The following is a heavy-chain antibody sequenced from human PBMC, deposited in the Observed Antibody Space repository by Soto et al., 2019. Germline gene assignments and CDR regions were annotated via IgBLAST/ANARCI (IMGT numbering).Heavy chain of an antibody. V-gene: IGHV1-18*01. CDR2: ISAYNGNT. Sequence: QVQLVQSGAEVKKPGASVKVSCKASGYTFTSYGISWVRQAPGQGLEWMGWISAYNGNTNYAQKLQGRVTMTTDTSTGTAYMELRSLRSDDTAVYYCASTYYYGSGRPHAGFDPWGQGTLVTVSS. D-gene: IGHD3-10*01. CDR3: ASTYYYGSGRPHAGFDP. CDR1: GYTFTSYG. J-gene: IGHJ5*02.